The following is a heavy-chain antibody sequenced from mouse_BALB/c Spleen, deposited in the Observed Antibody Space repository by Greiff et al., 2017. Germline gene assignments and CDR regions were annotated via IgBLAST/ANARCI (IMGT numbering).Heavy chain of an antibody. CDR3: ARRVGKANWGSYYAMDY. V-gene: IGHV1-9*01. D-gene: IGHD4-1*01. Sequence: QVQLKQSGAELMKPGASVKISCKATGYTFSSYWIEWVKQRPGHGLEWIGEILPGSGSTNYNEKFKGKATFTADTSSNTAYMQLSSLTSEDSAVYYCARRVGKANWGSYYAMDYWGQGTSVTVSS. J-gene: IGHJ4*01. CDR2: ILPGSGST. CDR1: GYTFSSYW.